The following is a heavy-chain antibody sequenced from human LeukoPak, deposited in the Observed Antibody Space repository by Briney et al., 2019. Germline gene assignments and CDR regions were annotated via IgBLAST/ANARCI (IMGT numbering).Heavy chain of an antibody. D-gene: IGHD2-2*01. CDR3: ARRYCSSTSCLPDY. CDR2: ISSTSGSTI. Sequence: PGGSLRLSCAASGFTFSSYEMNWVRQAPGKGLEWVSYISSTSGSTIYYADSVKGRFTISRDNAKNSLYLQMTSLRAEDTAVYYCARRYCSSTSCLPDYWGQGTLVTVSS. J-gene: IGHJ4*02. V-gene: IGHV3-48*03. CDR1: GFTFSSYE.